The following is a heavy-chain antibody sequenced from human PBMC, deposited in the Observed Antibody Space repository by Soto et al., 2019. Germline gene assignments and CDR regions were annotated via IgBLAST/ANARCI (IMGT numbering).Heavy chain of an antibody. J-gene: IGHJ4*02. CDR2: VSASGLNT. V-gene: IGHV3-23*01. D-gene: IGHD1-1*01. CDR1: GFTFSTYA. Sequence: GGSLRLSCAASGFTFSTYAMAWVRQAPGKGLEWVSGVSASGLNTDYADPVKGRFYISRDNSKNTVSLHMNSLRAEDMALYYCVKDRPRRTSGDFYDYWGQGTPVTVSS. CDR3: VKDRPRRTSGDFYDY.